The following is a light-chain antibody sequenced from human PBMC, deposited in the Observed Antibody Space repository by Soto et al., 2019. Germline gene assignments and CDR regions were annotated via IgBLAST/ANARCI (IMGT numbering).Light chain of an antibody. Sequence: DIQMTQSPYSLSASVGDRVSVTCRASQSISTFLNWYQQRPGEAPKLLIYAASSLQSGVPSRFSGSGSGADFTLTIGSLQPEDFATYYCQQSYTSPRTFGQGTKVEVK. V-gene: IGKV1-39*01. J-gene: IGKJ1*01. CDR1: QSISTF. CDR3: QQSYTSPRT. CDR2: AAS.